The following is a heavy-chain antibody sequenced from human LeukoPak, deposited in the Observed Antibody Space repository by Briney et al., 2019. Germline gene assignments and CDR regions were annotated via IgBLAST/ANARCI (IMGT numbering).Heavy chain of an antibody. J-gene: IGHJ6*02. CDR1: GFTFSSYE. CDR2: SSSSATTI. V-gene: IGHV3-48*03. Sequence: GGSLRLSCAASGFTFSSYEMNWARQAPGKGLEWISYSSSSATTIYYADAVKGLFTIDRDNAKNTLYLQMNSLRDDDTAIYYCVRGGYDFYYYYGMEVWGQGTTVTVSS. D-gene: IGHD5-12*01. CDR3: VRGGYDFYYYYGMEV.